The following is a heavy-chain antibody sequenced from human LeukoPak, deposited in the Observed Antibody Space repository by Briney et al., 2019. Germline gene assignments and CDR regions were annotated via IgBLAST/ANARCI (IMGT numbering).Heavy chain of an antibody. CDR2: IYYSGST. CDR3: ARTYGSSGLGYFDL. J-gene: IGHJ2*01. CDR1: GGSISSYY. D-gene: IGHD6-13*01. V-gene: IGHV4-59*01. Sequence: SETLSLTCTVSGGSISSYYWSWIRQPPGKGLEWIGYIYYSGSTNYSPSLKSRLTISVDTSKNQFSLKLSSVTAADTAVYYCARTYGSSGLGYFDLWGRGTLVTVTS.